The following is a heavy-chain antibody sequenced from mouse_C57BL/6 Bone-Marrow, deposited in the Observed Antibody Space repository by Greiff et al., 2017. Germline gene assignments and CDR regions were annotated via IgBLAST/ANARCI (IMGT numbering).Heavy chain of an antibody. D-gene: IGHD2-4*01. CDR1: GFTFSSYA. CDR2: ISDGGSYT. J-gene: IGHJ2*01. V-gene: IGHV5-4*01. CDR3: ARDYDYDLFDY. Sequence: EVHLVESGGGLVKPGGSLKLSCAASGFTFSSYAMSWVRQTPEKRLEWVATISDGGSYTYYPDNVKGRFTISRDNAKNNLYLQMSHLKSEDTAMYYCARDYDYDLFDYWGQGTTLTVSS.